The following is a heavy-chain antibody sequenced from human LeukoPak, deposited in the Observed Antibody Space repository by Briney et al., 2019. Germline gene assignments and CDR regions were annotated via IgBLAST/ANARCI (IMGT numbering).Heavy chain of an antibody. CDR2: IYGNDDK. CDR1: GISLNTNAVV. Sequence: SGPTLVKPPQTLTLTCTFSGISLNTNAVVVGWVRQPPGQALEWLTFIYGNDDKRYSPSLESRLTITKDTSKSQVLLTMTDMDYVDTATYYCVHRTSVTSVDHWGQGTLVTVSS. D-gene: IGHD4-17*01. CDR3: VHRTSVTSVDH. J-gene: IGHJ4*02. V-gene: IGHV2-5*01.